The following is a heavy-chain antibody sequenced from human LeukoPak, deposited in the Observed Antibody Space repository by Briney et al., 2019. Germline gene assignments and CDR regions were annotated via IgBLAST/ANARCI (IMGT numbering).Heavy chain of an antibody. CDR3: ARRDHTGRSHAWFDP. CDR2: LSDTGTT. D-gene: IGHD1-14*01. J-gene: IGHJ5*02. Sequence: PSETLSLTCTVSGGSVSTISHFWDWVRQPPGKGLEWIVSLSDTGTTYYNPSLESRVTMSVDTSKNQFSLKLSSVTAANTAVYYCARRDHTGRSHAWFDPWGQGTLVTVSS. CDR1: GGSVSTISHF. V-gene: IGHV4-39*01.